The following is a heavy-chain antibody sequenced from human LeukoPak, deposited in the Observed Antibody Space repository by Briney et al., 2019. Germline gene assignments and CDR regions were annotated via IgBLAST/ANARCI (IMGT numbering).Heavy chain of an antibody. J-gene: IGHJ4*02. CDR3: AKAPVGSSWHHPFDY. D-gene: IGHD6-13*01. Sequence: GRSLRLSCAASGFTFDDYAMHWVRPAPGKGLEWVSGISWNSGSIGYADSVKGRFTISRDNAKNSLYLQMNSLRAEDTALYYCAKAPVGSSWHHPFDYWGQGTLVTVSS. CDR1: GFTFDDYA. V-gene: IGHV3-9*01. CDR2: ISWNSGSI.